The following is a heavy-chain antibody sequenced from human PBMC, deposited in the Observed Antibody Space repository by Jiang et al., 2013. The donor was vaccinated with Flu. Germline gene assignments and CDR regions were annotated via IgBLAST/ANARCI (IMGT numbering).Heavy chain of an antibody. CDR1: GYSINSGYH. CDR3: AREGPDSSGYYLGY. Sequence: GPGLVKPSETLSLTCAVSGYSINSGYHWGWIRQPPGKGLEWIGTMYHSGSTYYNPSLKSRVTISVDTSKNQFSLKLSSVTAADTAVYYCAREGPDSSGYYLGYWGQGTLSHRLL. J-gene: IGHJ4*02. CDR2: MYHSGST. V-gene: IGHV4-38-2*02. D-gene: IGHD3-22*01.